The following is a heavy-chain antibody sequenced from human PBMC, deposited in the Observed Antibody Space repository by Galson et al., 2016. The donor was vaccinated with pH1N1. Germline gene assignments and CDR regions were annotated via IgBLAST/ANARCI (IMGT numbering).Heavy chain of an antibody. Sequence: SLRLSYADSGFTFSTYWMTWVRQIPGKGLQWLANIKQDGSEKHYVDSVKGRFTISRDNAKNSLYLQMNSLRAEDTAVYYCAGERAGAFHLWGQGTMVIVSS. V-gene: IGHV3-7*01. CDR1: GFTFSTYW. CDR2: IKQDGSEK. J-gene: IGHJ3*01. CDR3: AGERAGAFHL.